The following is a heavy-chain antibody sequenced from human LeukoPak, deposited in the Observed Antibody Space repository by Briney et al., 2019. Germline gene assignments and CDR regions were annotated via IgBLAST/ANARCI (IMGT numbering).Heavy chain of an antibody. CDR2: ISSSSTTI. Sequence: GGSLRLSCTASGFTFSDSSMNWVRQAPGKGLERLSYISSSSTTIYYADSVKGRFTISRDDAKNSLYLQMNSLRAEDTAVYYCARKGSSGRFFGYWGQGTLVTVSS. J-gene: IGHJ4*02. CDR3: ARKGSSGRFFGY. V-gene: IGHV3-48*01. CDR1: GFTFSDSS. D-gene: IGHD6-6*01.